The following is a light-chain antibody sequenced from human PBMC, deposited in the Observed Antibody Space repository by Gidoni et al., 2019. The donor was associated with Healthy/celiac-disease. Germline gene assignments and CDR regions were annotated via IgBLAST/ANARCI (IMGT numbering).Light chain of an antibody. J-gene: IGKJ1*01. CDR3: QKYNSATRT. V-gene: IGKV1-27*01. CDR2: AAS. CDR1: QGISKS. Sequence: DIQMTQSPSSLSASVGDRVTITCRASQGISKSLAWYQQKPGKVPKLLIYAASTLQSGVPSRFSGSGSGTEFTLTISSLQPEDVATYFCQKYNSATRTFXQXTKVEIK.